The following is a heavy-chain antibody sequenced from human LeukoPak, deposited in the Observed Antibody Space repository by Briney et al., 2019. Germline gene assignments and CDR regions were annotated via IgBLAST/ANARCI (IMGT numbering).Heavy chain of an antibody. Sequence: GGSLRLSGSASGFTFRTFGMHWVRQAPGKGLDYVSAISYNGGSTYYADSVRDRFTISRDNSKNTLYLQMSSLRAEDTALYYCVKDSALNGFDIWGQGTMVTVSS. D-gene: IGHD2-8*01. CDR2: ISYNGGST. J-gene: IGHJ3*02. CDR1: GFTFRTFG. CDR3: VKDSALNGFDI. V-gene: IGHV3-64D*06.